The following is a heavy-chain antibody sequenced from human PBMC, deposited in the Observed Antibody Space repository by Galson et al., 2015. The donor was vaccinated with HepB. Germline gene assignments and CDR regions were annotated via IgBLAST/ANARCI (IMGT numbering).Heavy chain of an antibody. D-gene: IGHD3-22*01. CDR3: ARRDHYDGSGYEGLDS. CDR1: GYTFATYW. V-gene: IGHV5-51*01. Sequence: QSGAEVKKPGESLKISCKGSGYTFATYWIAWVRQLPGKGLEFMGLIYPFDSDARYSPFFQGQVTISADRSISTVYLQWSSLKASDTAMYYCARRDHYDGSGYEGLDSWGQGTLVTVSS. CDR2: IYPFDSDA. J-gene: IGHJ4*02.